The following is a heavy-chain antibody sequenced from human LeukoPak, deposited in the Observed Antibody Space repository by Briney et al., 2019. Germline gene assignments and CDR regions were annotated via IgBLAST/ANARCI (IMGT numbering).Heavy chain of an antibody. CDR3: AKTAGPIFGKGGYFVY. Sequence: GGSLRLSCAVSGFTFSSYVMSWVRRAPGKAREGVSAISGSATNTDYIDSVKGRFTISRDNSKNTLYLQMNRLRAEDTAVYYCAKTAGPIFGKGGYFVYWGQGTLVTVS. V-gene: IGHV3-23*01. J-gene: IGHJ4*02. CDR1: GFTFSSYV. D-gene: IGHD3-3*01. CDR2: ISGSATNT.